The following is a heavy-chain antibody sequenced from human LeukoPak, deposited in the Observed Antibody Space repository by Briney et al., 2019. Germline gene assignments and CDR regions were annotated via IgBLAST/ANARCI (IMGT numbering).Heavy chain of an antibody. CDR2: TYYRSKWYN. CDR1: GDSVSSKSAA. Sequence: SQTPSLTCAISGDSVSSKSAAWKWIRHSPSRGLEWLGRTYYRSKWYNDYAVSVKSRITINPDTSKNQFSLQLNSVTPEDTAVYYCARTQEAGYNSGWYDSYYYYYMNVWGKGTTVTISS. J-gene: IGHJ6*03. CDR3: ARTQEAGYNSGWYDSYYYYYMNV. D-gene: IGHD6-19*01. V-gene: IGHV6-1*01.